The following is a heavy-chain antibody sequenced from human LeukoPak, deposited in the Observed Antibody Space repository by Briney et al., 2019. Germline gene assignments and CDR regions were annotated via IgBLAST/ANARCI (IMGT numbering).Heavy chain of an antibody. CDR3: ARLPYYYDSSGYYYFSFDY. CDR2: INHSGST. CDR1: GGSFSGYY. J-gene: IGHJ4*02. Sequence: SETLSLTCAVYGGSFSGYYWSWIRQRPGKGLEWIGEINHSGSTNYNPSLKSRVTISVDTSKNQFSLKLSSVTAADTAVYYCARLPYYYDSSGYYYFSFDYWGQGTLVTVSS. V-gene: IGHV4-34*01. D-gene: IGHD3-22*01.